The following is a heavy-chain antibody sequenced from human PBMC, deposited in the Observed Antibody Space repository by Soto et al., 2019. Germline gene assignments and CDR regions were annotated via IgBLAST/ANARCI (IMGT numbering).Heavy chain of an antibody. D-gene: IGHD6-19*01. CDR1: GYSFTIDW. Sequence: GESLKISCNGSGYSFTIDWIAWVRQMPGKGLEWMGMIYPGDSDTRYSPSFQGQVTISADKSISTAYLQWSTLKASDSAMYYCARWYSSGWYYFDYWGQGTQVTVSS. CDR3: ARWYSSGWYYFDY. V-gene: IGHV5-51*01. CDR2: IYPGDSDT. J-gene: IGHJ4*02.